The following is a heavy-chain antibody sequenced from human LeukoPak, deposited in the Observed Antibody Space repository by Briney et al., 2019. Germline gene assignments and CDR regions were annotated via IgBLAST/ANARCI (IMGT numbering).Heavy chain of an antibody. D-gene: IGHD6-19*01. CDR1: GGSISSSSYY. CDR3: ARHSSGWHFDS. Sequence: PSETLSLTCTVSGGSISSSSYYWGWIRQPPGKGLEWIGSIYYSGSTYYNPSLKSRVTITVHTSKNQFSLKLSSVTAADTAVYYCARHSSGWHFDSWGQGALVTVSS. CDR2: IYYSGST. V-gene: IGHV4-39*01. J-gene: IGHJ4*02.